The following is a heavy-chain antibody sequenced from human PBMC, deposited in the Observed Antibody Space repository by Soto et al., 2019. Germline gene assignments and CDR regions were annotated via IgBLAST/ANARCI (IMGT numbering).Heavy chain of an antibody. V-gene: IGHV3-43*01. J-gene: IGHJ1*01. CDR1: GFTFDDYT. CDR3: AKDHEIAVAGTGYFQH. Sequence: GGSLRLSCAASGFTFDDYTMHWVRQAPGKGLEWVSLISWDGGSTYYADSVKGRFTISRDNSKNSLYLQMNSLRTEDTALYYCAKDHEIAVAGTGYFQHWGQGTLVTVSS. D-gene: IGHD6-19*01. CDR2: ISWDGGST.